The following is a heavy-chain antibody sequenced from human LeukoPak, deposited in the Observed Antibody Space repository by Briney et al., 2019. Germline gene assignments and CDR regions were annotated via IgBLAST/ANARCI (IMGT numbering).Heavy chain of an antibody. CDR1: GGSISRYY. CDR2: IYTSGST. D-gene: IGHD5-18*01. J-gene: IGHJ6*03. CDR3: ARVIHSYDYYYYMDV. Sequence: SETLSLTCTVSGGSISRYYWSWIRQPAGKGLEWIGRIYTSGSTNYNPSLKSRVTMSVDTSKNQFSLKLSSVTAADTAVYYCARVIHSYDYYYYMDVWGKGTMVTVSS. V-gene: IGHV4-4*07.